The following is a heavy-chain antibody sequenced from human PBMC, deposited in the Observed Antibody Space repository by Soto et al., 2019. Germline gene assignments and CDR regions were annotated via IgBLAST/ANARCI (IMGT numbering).Heavy chain of an antibody. Sequence: ASVKASCKASGYTFTSYYMHWVRQAPGQGLEWMGIINPSGGSTSYAQKFQGRVTMTRDTSTSTVYMELSSLRSEDTAVYYCARDTKDYGDYGGAFDIWGQGTMVTVSS. V-gene: IGHV1-46*01. CDR1: GYTFTSYY. CDR2: INPSGGST. CDR3: ARDTKDYGDYGGAFDI. D-gene: IGHD4-17*01. J-gene: IGHJ3*02.